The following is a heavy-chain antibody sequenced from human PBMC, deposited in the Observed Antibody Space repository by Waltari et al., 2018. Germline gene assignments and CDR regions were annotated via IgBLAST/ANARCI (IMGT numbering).Heavy chain of an antibody. CDR2: IYSSGST. V-gene: IGHV4-4*07. D-gene: IGHD3-22*01. Sequence: QVQLQESGPGLVKPSETLSLTCTVSGGSMSGYYWSWIRQPAGKGLEWIGRIYSSGSTNYNPSLQSRVSMSVDTSKNQFSRRLTSVTAADTAVYYCARSYDSSGYYYDYWGQGTLVTVSS. CDR3: ARSYDSSGYYYDY. J-gene: IGHJ4*02. CDR1: GGSMSGYY.